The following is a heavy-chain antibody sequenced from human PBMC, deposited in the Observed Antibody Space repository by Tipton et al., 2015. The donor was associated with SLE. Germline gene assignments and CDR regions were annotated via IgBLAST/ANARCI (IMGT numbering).Heavy chain of an antibody. J-gene: IGHJ6*03. Sequence: LRLSCTVSGDSISSNSYHWSWIRQPPGKGLEWIGIIYHSGTTYYNPSLKSRVTISVDTSKNQFSLSLSSVTAADTAMYYCARDLYDFWSGYPPSGAMDVWGKGTTVTVSS. V-gene: IGHV4-39*07. CDR2: IYHSGTT. CDR1: GDSISSNSYH. CDR3: ARDLYDFWSGYPPSGAMDV. D-gene: IGHD3-3*01.